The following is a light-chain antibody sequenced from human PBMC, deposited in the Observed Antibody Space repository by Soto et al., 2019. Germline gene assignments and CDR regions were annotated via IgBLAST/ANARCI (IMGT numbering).Light chain of an antibody. Sequence: QSALTQPPSASGSPGQSVTISCTGTRSDVGSYNYVSRYQQRPGKAPKLMIYEVHKRPSGVPDRFSGSKSGNTASLTVSGLQAEDEADYYCSSYAGSNNFVAFGSGTKVTVL. CDR2: EVH. J-gene: IGLJ1*01. CDR3: SSYAGSNNFVA. V-gene: IGLV2-8*01. CDR1: RSDVGSYNY.